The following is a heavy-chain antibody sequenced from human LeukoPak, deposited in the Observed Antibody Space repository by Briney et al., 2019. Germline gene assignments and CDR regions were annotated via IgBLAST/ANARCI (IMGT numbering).Heavy chain of an antibody. CDR3: ARENDILTGYYFAFDI. CDR2: IYYSGST. Sequence: SSETLSLTCTVSGGSISSYYWSWIRQPPGKGLEWIGYIYYSGSTNYNPSLKSRVTISVDTSKNQSSLKLSSVTAADTAVYYCARENDILTGYYFAFDIWGQGTMVTVSS. CDR1: GGSISSYY. J-gene: IGHJ3*02. V-gene: IGHV4-59*01. D-gene: IGHD3-9*01.